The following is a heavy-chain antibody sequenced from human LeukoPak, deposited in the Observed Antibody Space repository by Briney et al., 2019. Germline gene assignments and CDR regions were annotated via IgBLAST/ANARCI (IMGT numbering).Heavy chain of an antibody. Sequence: GSLRLSCAASGFTFSSYAMSWVRQAPGKGLEWVSAISGSGGSTYYADSVKGRFIISRDNSKNTLYLQMNSLGAEDTAVYYCAKDQLSVEMATIPDYWGQGTLVTVSS. J-gene: IGHJ4*02. CDR3: AKDQLSVEMATIPDY. CDR2: ISGSGGST. V-gene: IGHV3-23*01. CDR1: GFTFSSYA. D-gene: IGHD5-24*01.